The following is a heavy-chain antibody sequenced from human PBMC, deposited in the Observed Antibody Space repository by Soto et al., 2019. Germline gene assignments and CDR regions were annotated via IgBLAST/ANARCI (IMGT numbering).Heavy chain of an antibody. Sequence: GGSLRLSCTASGFNFRDYAMHWIRQAPGKGLEWISGISYDSLNSEYADSVKGRFTISRDDAKNSLFLQLNSLTAEDTAFYFCAKDRSHVVSGLFEYWGQGALVTVSS. D-gene: IGHD1-26*01. CDR1: GFNFRDYA. J-gene: IGHJ4*02. CDR2: ISYDSLNS. V-gene: IGHV3-9*01. CDR3: AKDRSHVVSGLFEY.